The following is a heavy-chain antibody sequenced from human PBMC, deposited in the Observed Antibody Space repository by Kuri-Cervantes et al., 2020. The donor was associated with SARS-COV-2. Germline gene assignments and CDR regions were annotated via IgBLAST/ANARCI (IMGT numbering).Heavy chain of an antibody. CDR3: ARVEWYNWNLFDAFDI. CDR2: INSDGSSA. V-gene: IGHV3-74*01. CDR1: GFTFSSYS. J-gene: IGHJ3*02. D-gene: IGHD1-20*01. Sequence: LSLTCAASGFTFSSYSMNWVRQAPGKGLVWVSRINSDGSSASYADSVKGRFTISRDNAKNTLYLQMNSLRAEDTAVYYCARVEWYNWNLFDAFDIWGQGTMVTVSS.